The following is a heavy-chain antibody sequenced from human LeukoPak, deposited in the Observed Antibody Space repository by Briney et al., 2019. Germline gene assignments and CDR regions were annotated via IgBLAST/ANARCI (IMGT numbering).Heavy chain of an antibody. Sequence: GGSLRLSCAASGFTFSSYSMNWVRQAPGKGLEWVSSISSSSSYIYYADSVKGRFTISRDNAKNSLYLQMNSLRAEDTAVCYCARVYSTIFGVVRNWFDPWGQGTLVTVSS. CDR1: GFTFSSYS. CDR2: ISSSSSYI. J-gene: IGHJ5*02. D-gene: IGHD3-3*01. V-gene: IGHV3-21*01. CDR3: ARVYSTIFGVVRNWFDP.